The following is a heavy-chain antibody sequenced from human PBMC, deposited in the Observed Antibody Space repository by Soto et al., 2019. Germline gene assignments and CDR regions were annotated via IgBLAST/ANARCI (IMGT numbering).Heavy chain of an antibody. CDR2: ISGSGNST. CDR3: VKWGYSVYYFSPPSCYYFFSCVDA. V-gene: IGHV3-23*01. J-gene: IGHJ6*02. CDR1: GFSFIDFA. Sequence: GGSLRLSCAASGFSFIDFAMSWVRQAPGKGLERVSAISGSGNSTYYTESLKGRFTISRDNSKNTLSLQVKSLRAEDTAVYYCVKWGYSVYYFSPPSCYYFFSCVDAWGQGTTVTVSS. D-gene: IGHD5-12*01.